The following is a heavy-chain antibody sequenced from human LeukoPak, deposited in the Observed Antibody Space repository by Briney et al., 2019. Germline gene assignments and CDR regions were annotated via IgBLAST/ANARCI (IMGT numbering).Heavy chain of an antibody. Sequence: GGSLRLSCAASGFTFSSYSMNWVRQAPGKGLEWVSSISSSNSYIYNADSVKGRFTISRDNAKNSLYLQMNSLRAEDTAVYYCAREMKGSGAFFWGQGTLVTVSS. CDR2: ISSSNSYI. CDR1: GFTFSSYS. J-gene: IGHJ4*02. V-gene: IGHV3-21*01. CDR3: AREMKGSGAFF.